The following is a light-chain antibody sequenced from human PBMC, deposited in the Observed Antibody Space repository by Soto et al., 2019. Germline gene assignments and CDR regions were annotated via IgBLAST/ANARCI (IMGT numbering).Light chain of an antibody. CDR2: KDT. J-gene: IGLJ7*01. Sequence: SYELTQPSSVSVSPGQTARITCSGGVLAKKYARWFQQKPGQAPLLVIYKDTERPSGIPERFSGSSSGTTVTLTIRGAQVEDEADYYCYSAADNNAVFGGGTQLTVL. CDR1: VLAKKY. CDR3: YSAADNNAV. V-gene: IGLV3-27*01.